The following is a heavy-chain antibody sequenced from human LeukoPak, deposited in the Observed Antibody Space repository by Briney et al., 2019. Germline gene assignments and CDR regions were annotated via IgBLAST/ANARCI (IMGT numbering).Heavy chain of an antibody. Sequence: EGSLRLTCAASGFTVSVNYMSWVRQAPGKGLEWVSVLYSSRSTNYADSVKGRFTISRDNSGNTLHLQMNSLRAEDTAVYYCAAKGNGYTGSYVFAHWGQGTLVTVSS. J-gene: IGHJ4*02. CDR2: LYSSRST. V-gene: IGHV3-66*01. D-gene: IGHD1-26*01. CDR1: GFTVSVNY. CDR3: AAKGNGYTGSYVFAH.